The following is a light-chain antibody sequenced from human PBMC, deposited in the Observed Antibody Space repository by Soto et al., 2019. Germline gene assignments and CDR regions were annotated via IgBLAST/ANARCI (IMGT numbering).Light chain of an antibody. CDR1: QSVNRW. V-gene: IGKV1-5*03. CDR2: EAS. CDR3: QQYNSYAWT. J-gene: IGKJ1*01. Sequence: DIQMTQSPSTLSASVGDRVTITCRASQSVNRWLAWYQQKPGKAPKLLIYEASSLESGVLSRFGGSGSETEFTITISSLQPDDFAFYYCQQYNSYAWTFGQGTKVEIK.